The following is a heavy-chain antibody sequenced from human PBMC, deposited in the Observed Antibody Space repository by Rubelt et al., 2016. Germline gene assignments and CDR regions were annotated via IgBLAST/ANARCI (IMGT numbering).Heavy chain of an antibody. CDR3: STSLDI. V-gene: IGHV3-7*02. CDR1: RFTLKNDW. J-gene: IGHJ3*02. CDR2: INPDGTEK. Sequence: EEQLVESGGALVQPGGSLRLSCVVSRFTLKNDWMDWVRQAPGKGPDWVANINPDGTEKYYVDSVKGRFTISRDNAKNLLFLQMNSLRVDDTAVYYCSTSLDIWGQGTMVSVSS.